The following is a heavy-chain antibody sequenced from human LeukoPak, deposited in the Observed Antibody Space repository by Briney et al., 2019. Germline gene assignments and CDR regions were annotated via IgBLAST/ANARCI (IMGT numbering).Heavy chain of an antibody. V-gene: IGHV4-39*01. CDR1: GGSISSSSYY. J-gene: IGHJ4*02. D-gene: IGHD5-18*01. Sequence: SETLSLTCTVSGGSISSSSYYWGWIRQPPGKGLEWIGNIYYSGSTYYNSSLKSRVTISVDTSKNQLSLKLSSVTAADTAVYYCARTPIQLWFGFDYWGQGTLVTVSS. CDR2: IYYSGST. CDR3: ARTPIQLWFGFDY.